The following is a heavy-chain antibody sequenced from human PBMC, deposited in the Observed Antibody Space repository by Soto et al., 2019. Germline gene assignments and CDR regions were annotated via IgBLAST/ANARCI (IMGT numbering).Heavy chain of an antibody. V-gene: IGHV4-34*01. CDR2: INHSGST. D-gene: IGHD3-10*01. CDR3: ARGRGYYGSGKNWFDP. Sequence: PSETLSLTCTVSGGSISSYYWSWIRQPPGKGLEWIGEINHSGSTNYNPSLKSRVTISVDTSKNQFSLKLSSVTAADTAVYYCARGRGYYGSGKNWFDPWGQGTLVTVSS. CDR1: GGSISSYY. J-gene: IGHJ5*02.